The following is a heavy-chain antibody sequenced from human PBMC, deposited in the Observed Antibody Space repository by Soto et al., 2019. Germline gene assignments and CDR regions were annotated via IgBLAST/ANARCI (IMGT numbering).Heavy chain of an antibody. CDR1: GYTFTSSN. CDR3: ARLYSRGRSDY. D-gene: IGHD3-22*01. J-gene: IGHJ4*02. Sequence: QVQLVQSGAEVTKPGASVKVSCKPSGYTFTSSNINWVRQAPGRGLEWMGWISTYNGNTNYAQKLQGRVTMTTDTSTNTVYVELRSLRSDDTAVYYCARLYSRGRSDYWGQGTLVTVSS. CDR2: ISTYNGNT. V-gene: IGHV1-18*01.